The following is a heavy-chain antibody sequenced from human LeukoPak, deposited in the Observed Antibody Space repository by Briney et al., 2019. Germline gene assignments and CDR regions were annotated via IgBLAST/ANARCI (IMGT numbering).Heavy chain of an antibody. Sequence: ASVTVSFTSSGYTFTIYGMSWVRQAPGQGLEWMGWISAHNGDRDYEQKFQDRVTMTTDTSTSTVYMELRSLRSDDTAVYYCVRDLSVYCSAGSCQLRGQGTLVTVSS. CDR3: VRDLSVYCSAGSCQL. CDR1: GYTFTIYG. V-gene: IGHV1-18*01. D-gene: IGHD2-15*01. J-gene: IGHJ4*02. CDR2: ISAHNGDR.